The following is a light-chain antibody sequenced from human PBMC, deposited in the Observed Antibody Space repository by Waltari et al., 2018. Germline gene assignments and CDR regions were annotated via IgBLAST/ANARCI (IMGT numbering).Light chain of an antibody. CDR3: FSRDSSGNHRRV. Sequence: SYELTQPPSVSVSPGQTARITCSGDALPKKYAHWYQQKSGQAPVLVIYEDSKRPSGIPERFSGSSSGTMATLTISGAQVEDEADYYCFSRDSSGNHRRVFGGGTKLTVL. CDR2: EDS. CDR1: ALPKKY. V-gene: IGLV3-10*01. J-gene: IGLJ2*01.